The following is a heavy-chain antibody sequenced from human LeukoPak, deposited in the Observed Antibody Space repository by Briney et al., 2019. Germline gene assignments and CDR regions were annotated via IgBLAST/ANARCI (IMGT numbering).Heavy chain of an antibody. CDR1: GFTFSSYA. Sequence: GRSLTLSCAASGFTFSSYAMHWVRQAPGKGLEWVAVISYDGSNKYYADSVKGRFTISRDNSKDTLYLQMNSLRAEDTAVYYCARELSGFGELLSYNFDYWGQGTLVTVSS. CDR3: ARELSGFGELLSYNFDY. D-gene: IGHD3-10*01. V-gene: IGHV3-30*04. J-gene: IGHJ4*02. CDR2: ISYDGSNK.